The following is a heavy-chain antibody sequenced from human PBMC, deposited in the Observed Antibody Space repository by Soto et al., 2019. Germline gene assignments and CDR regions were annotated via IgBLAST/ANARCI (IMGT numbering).Heavy chain of an antibody. Sequence: SETLSLTCTVSGGSISSSSYYWGWIRQPPGKGLEWIGSIYYSGSTYYNPSLKSRVTISVDTSKNQFSLKLSSVTAADTAVYYCARARGARYFDYWGQGTLVTVSS. CDR1: GGSISSSSYY. CDR2: IYYSGST. V-gene: IGHV4-39*01. D-gene: IGHD2-15*01. CDR3: ARARGARYFDY. J-gene: IGHJ4*02.